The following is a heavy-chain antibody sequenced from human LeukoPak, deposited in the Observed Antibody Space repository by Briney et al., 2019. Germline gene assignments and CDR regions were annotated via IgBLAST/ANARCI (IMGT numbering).Heavy chain of an antibody. V-gene: IGHV3-23*01. CDR3: AKGTGIAEAGRDDDAFDI. CDR1: GFTFSSYA. CDR2: ISGSGGST. D-gene: IGHD6-19*01. Sequence: PGGSLRLSCAASGFTFSSYAMSWVRQAPGKGLEWVSAISGSGGSTYYADSVKGRFTISRDNSKNTLYLQMNSLRAEDTAVYYCAKGTGIAEAGRDDDAFDIWGQGTMVTVSS. J-gene: IGHJ3*02.